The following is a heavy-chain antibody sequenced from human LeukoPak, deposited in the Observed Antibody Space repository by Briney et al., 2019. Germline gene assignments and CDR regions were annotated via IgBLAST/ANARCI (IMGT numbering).Heavy chain of an antibody. D-gene: IGHD3-10*01. CDR2: ISGSGDNM. Sequence: GGSLRLSCLASKFTFNNYAMTWVRQAPGKGLEWVSSISGSGDNMDYADSVKGRFTISRDNSKSTLYIQMNSLRAEDTAVYYCARAKPKNMVRGLIMRRESRYYFDYWGQGTLVTVSS. V-gene: IGHV3-23*01. CDR3: ARAKPKNMVRGLIMRRESRYYFDY. CDR1: KFTFNNYA. J-gene: IGHJ4*02.